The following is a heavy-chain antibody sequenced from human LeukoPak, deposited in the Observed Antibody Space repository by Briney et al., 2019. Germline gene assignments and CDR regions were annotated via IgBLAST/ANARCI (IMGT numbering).Heavy chain of an antibody. J-gene: IGHJ4*02. CDR2: INPNSGGT. Sequence: EASVKVSCKASGYTFTGYYMHWVRQALGQGLEWMGWINPNSGGTNYAQKFQGRVTMTRDTSISTAYMELSRLRSDDTAVYYCVRDWGRRGIVGSFIDYWGQGTLVTVSS. V-gene: IGHV1-2*02. D-gene: IGHD1-26*01. CDR3: VRDWGRRGIVGSFIDY. CDR1: GYTFTGYY.